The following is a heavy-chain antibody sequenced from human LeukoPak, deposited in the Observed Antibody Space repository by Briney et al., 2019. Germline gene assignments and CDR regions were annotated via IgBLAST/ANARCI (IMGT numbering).Heavy chain of an antibody. J-gene: IGHJ4*02. CDR2: IWYDGSNK. Sequence: PGGSLRLSCAASGFTFSSYGMHWVRQAPGKGLEWVAVIWYDGSNKYYADSVKGRFTISRDNSKNTLYLQMNSLRAEDTAVYYCARDFKPNYYDSSDYYYWGQGTLVTVSS. V-gene: IGHV3-33*01. CDR3: ARDFKPNYYDSSDYYY. D-gene: IGHD3-22*01. CDR1: GFTFSSYG.